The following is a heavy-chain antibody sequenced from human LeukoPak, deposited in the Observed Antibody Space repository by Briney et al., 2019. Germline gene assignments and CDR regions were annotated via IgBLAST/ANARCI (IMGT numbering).Heavy chain of an antibody. V-gene: IGHV1-18*01. J-gene: IGHJ5*02. Sequence: ASVKVSCKASGYTFTSYGISWVRQAPGQGLEWMGWISAYNGNTNYAQKLQGRVTMTTDTSTSTAYMELRSLRSDDTAVYYCARDSDYGDWSHWFDPWGQGTLVTVSS. D-gene: IGHD4-17*01. CDR1: GYTFTSYG. CDR2: ISAYNGNT. CDR3: ARDSDYGDWSHWFDP.